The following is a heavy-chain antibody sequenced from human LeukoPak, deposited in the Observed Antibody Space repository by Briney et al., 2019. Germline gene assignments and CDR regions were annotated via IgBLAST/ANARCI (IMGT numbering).Heavy chain of an antibody. J-gene: IGHJ5*02. V-gene: IGHV3-21*01. CDR3: ARAKVGKGGSSGYYNWFDP. D-gene: IGHD3-22*01. Sequence: GGSLRLSCAASGFTFSSYSMNWVRQALGKGLEWVSSISSSSSYIYYADSVKGRFTISRDNAKNSLYLQMNSLRAEDTAVYYCARAKVGKGGSSGYYNWFDPWGQGTLVTVSS. CDR1: GFTFSSYS. CDR2: ISSSSSYI.